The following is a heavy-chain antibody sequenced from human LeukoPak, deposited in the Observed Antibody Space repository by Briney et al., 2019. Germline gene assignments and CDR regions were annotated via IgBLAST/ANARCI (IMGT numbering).Heavy chain of an antibody. CDR3: ARDRNWGNFDY. CDR2: INPSGGST. J-gene: IGHJ4*02. CDR1: GYTFTSYY. V-gene: IGHV1-46*01. D-gene: IGHD7-27*01. Sequence: ASVKVSCKASGYTFTSYYMHWVRQAPGQGLEWMGIINPSGGSTSYAQKFQGRVTMTRDTSTSIVYMELSSLRSEDTAVYYCARDRNWGNFDYWGQGTLVTVSS.